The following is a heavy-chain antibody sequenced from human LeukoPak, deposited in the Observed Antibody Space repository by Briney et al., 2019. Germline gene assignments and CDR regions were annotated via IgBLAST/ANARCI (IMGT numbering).Heavy chain of an antibody. CDR1: GGSFSGYY. J-gene: IGHJ4*02. CDR3: ARESVAAAV. Sequence: SETLSLTCAVYGGSFSGYYWSWIRQPPGKGLEWIGEINHSGSTNYNPSLKSRVTISVDTSKNQFSLKLSSMTAADTAVYYCARESVAAAVWGQGTLVTVSS. D-gene: IGHD6-13*01. V-gene: IGHV4-34*01. CDR2: INHSGST.